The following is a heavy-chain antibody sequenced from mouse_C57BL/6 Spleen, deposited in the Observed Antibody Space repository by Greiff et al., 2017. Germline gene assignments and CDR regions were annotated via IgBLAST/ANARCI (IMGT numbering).Heavy chain of an antibody. CDR2: IYPGDGDT. CDR1: GYAFSSYW. J-gene: IGHJ2*01. Sequence: VKLLESGAELVKPGASVKISCKASGYAFSSYWMNWVKQRPGKGLEWIGQIYPGDGDTNYNGKFKGKVTLTADKSSSTAYMQLSSLTSEDSAVYFCAREVTTAYYFDYWGQGTTLTVSS. CDR3: AREVTTAYYFDY. D-gene: IGHD2-2*01. V-gene: IGHV1-80*01.